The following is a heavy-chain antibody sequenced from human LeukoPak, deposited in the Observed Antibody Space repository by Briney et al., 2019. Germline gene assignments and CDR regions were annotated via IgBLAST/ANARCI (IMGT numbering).Heavy chain of an antibody. CDR1: GYTFTGYY. D-gene: IGHD3-22*01. Sequence: ASVEVSCKASGYTFTGYYMHWVRQAPGQGLEWMGWINPNSGGTNYAQKFQGRVTMTRDTSISTAYMELSRLRSDDTAVYYCARGRYYYDSSGYYRGIDYWGQGTLVTVSS. J-gene: IGHJ4*02. V-gene: IGHV1-2*02. CDR3: ARGRYYYDSSGYYRGIDY. CDR2: INPNSGGT.